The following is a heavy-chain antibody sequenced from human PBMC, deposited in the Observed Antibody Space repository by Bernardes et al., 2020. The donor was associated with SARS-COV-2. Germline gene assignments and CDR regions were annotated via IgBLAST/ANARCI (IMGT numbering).Heavy chain of an antibody. CDR2: ISGSGDSA. CDR1: GFTFSSFA. CDR3: AKGTGSSFDGRY. J-gene: IGHJ4*02. Sequence: GGSLRLSCAASGFTFSSFAMNWVRQAPGKGLEWVSAISGSGDSAYYADSGKGRFTVSRDNSKNTLYLQMNSLRAEDTAIYYCAKGTGSSFDGRYWGQGTLVTVSS. D-gene: IGHD2-2*01. V-gene: IGHV3-23*01.